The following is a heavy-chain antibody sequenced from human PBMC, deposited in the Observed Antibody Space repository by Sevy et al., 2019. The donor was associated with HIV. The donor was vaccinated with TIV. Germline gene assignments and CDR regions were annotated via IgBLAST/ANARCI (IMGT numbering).Heavy chain of an antibody. CDR1: GGTFSSYA. CDR3: ARGGTTVVPFDY. J-gene: IGHJ4*02. V-gene: IGHV1-69*13. Sequence: ASVKVSCKASGGTFSSYAISCVRQAPGQGLEWMGGIIPIFGTANYAQKFQGRVTITADESTSTAYMELSSLRSEDTAVYYCARGGTTVVPFDYWGQGTLVTVSS. CDR2: IIPIFGTA. D-gene: IGHD4-17*01.